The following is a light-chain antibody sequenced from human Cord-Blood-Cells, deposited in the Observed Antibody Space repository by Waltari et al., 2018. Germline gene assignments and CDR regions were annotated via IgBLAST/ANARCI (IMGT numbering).Light chain of an antibody. CDR2: EVS. CDR3: SSYTSSSTYV. Sequence: QSALTQPASVSGSPGQSITIACTGTSSDVGGYNYLPWYQQHQGKAPKLMIYEVSNRPSGVSNRFSGSKSGNMASLTISGLQAEDEADYYCSSYTSSSTYVFGTGTKVTVL. CDR1: SSDVGGYNY. J-gene: IGLJ1*01. V-gene: IGLV2-14*01.